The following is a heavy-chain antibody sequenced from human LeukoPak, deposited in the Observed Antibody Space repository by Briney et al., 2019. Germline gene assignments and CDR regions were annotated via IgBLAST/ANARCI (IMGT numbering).Heavy chain of an antibody. D-gene: IGHD5-12*01. CDR3: AKWLPSWAFYI. Sequence: GGSLRLSCAASGFTVSSNYMSWVRQAPGKGLEWVSVIYSGGSTYYADSVKGRFTISRDNSKNTLYLQMNSLRAEDTAVYYCAKWLPSWAFYILGQGTNVTVSS. CDR2: IYSGGST. J-gene: IGHJ3*02. CDR1: GFTVSSNY. V-gene: IGHV3-53*01.